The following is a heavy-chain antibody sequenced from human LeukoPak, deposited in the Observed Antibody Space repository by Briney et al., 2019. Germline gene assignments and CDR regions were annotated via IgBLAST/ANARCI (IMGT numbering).Heavy chain of an antibody. CDR3: ARDHGVSRFDY. CDR2: IYYSGST. V-gene: IGHV4-59*12. D-gene: IGHD4-17*01. CDR1: GGSISSYY. J-gene: IGHJ4*02. Sequence: PSETLSLTCTVSGGSISSYYWSWIRQPPGKGLEWIGYIYYSGSTYYNPSLKSRVTISVDTSKNQFSLKLSSVTAADTAVYYCARDHGVSRFDYWGQGTLVTVSS.